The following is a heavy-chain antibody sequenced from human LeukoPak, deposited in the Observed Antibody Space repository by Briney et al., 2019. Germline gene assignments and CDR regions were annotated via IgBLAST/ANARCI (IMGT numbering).Heavy chain of an antibody. Sequence: SETLSLTCTVSGGSISSSSYYWGWIRQPPGKGLEWIGSIYYSGSTCYNPSRASRVTISVDTSRNQFSLKLVSVTAADTAVYYCARLSGEIIVVGAGIDSWGQGTLVLVSS. J-gene: IGHJ4*02. V-gene: IGHV4-39*07. CDR3: ARLSGEIIVVGAGIDS. D-gene: IGHD2-15*01. CDR2: IYYSGST. CDR1: GGSISSSSYY.